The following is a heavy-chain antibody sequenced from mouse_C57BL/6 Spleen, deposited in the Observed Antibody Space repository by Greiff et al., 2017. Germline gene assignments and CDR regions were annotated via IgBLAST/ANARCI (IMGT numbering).Heavy chain of an antibody. CDR1: GFSLTSYG. Sequence: VKVVESGPGLVQPSQSLSITCTVSGFSLTSYGVHWVRQSPGKGLEWLGVIWSGGSTDYTAAFISRLSISKDNSKSQVFFKMNSLQADDTAIYYCATNGNYVWYFDVWGTGTTVTVSS. CDR2: IWSGGST. D-gene: IGHD2-1*01. J-gene: IGHJ1*03. CDR3: ATNGNYVWYFDV. V-gene: IGHV2-2*01.